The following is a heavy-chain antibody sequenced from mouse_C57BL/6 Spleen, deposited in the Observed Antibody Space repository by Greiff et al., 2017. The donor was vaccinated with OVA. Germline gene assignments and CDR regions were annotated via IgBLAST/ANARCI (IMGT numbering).Heavy chain of an antibody. CDR3: TRRLLKENFDY. CDR1: GFNIKDDY. Sequence: EVKLVESGAELVRPGASVKLSCTASGFNIKDDYMHWVKQRPEQGLEWIGWIDPENGDTEYASKFQGKATITADTSSNTAYLQLSSLTSEDTAVYYCTRRLLKENFDYWGQGTTLTVSS. J-gene: IGHJ2*01. V-gene: IGHV14-4*01. CDR2: IDPENGDT. D-gene: IGHD2-3*01.